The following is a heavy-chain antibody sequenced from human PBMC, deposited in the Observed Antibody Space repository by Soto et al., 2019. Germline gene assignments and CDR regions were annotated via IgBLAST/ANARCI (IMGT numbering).Heavy chain of an antibody. CDR3: ASFSLPMGPGFDP. V-gene: IGHV4-34*01. CDR1: GGSINDYY. Sequence: PSETLSLTCAVYGGSINDYYWSWIRQPPGKGLEWIGEINHSGSTAYNPSLKSRVTISVDTSKKQLSLNLRSVTAADTAVYYRASFSLPMGPGFDPWGQGTLVTVSS. J-gene: IGHJ5*02. CDR2: INHSGST. D-gene: IGHD3-10*01.